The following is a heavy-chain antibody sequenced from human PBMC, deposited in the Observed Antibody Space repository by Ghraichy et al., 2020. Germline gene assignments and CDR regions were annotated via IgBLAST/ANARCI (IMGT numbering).Heavy chain of an antibody. D-gene: IGHD7-27*01. J-gene: IGHJ4*02. CDR2: ISGSGGST. V-gene: IGHV3-23*01. Sequence: ETLSLTCAASGFTFSSYAMSWVRQAPGKGLEWVSAISGSGGSTYYADSVKGRFTISRDNSKNTLYLQMNSLRAEDTAVYYCAKDLGQLDYWGQGTLVTVSS. CDR3: AKDLGQLDY. CDR1: GFTFSSYA.